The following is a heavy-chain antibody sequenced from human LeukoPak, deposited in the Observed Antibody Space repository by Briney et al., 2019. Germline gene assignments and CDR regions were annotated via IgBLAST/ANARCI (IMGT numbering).Heavy chain of an antibody. Sequence: GRSLRLSCAASGFTFSSYGMHWVRQAPGKGLEWVAVIWYDGSNKYYADSVKGRFTISRDNSKNTLYLQMNSLRAEDTAVYYCARTVPGYCSGGSCLGYWGQGTLVTVSS. J-gene: IGHJ4*02. CDR3: ARTVPGYCSGGSCLGY. CDR2: IWYDGSNK. D-gene: IGHD2-15*01. CDR1: GFTFSSYG. V-gene: IGHV3-33*01.